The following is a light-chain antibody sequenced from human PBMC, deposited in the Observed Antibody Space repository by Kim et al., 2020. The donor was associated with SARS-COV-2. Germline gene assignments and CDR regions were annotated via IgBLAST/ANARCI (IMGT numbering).Light chain of an antibody. CDR1: SSNIGSNY. V-gene: IGLV1-47*01. J-gene: IGLJ3*02. CDR2: RNN. Sequence: GQRVTICCSGSSSNIGSNYVYWYQQLPGTAPKLLIYRNNQRPARVPDRFSRSKSGTSASLAISGLRSEDEADYYCAAWDDSLSGPVFGGGTQLTVL. CDR3: AAWDDSLSGPV.